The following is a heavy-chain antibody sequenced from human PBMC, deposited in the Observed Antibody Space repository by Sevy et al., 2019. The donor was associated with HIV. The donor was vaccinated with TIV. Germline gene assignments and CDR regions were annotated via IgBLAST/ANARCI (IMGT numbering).Heavy chain of an antibody. D-gene: IGHD2-8*02. Sequence: GGSLRLSCEVSGLSVTNNGMHWVRQAPGKGLEWVAVISYDGINKYYGDSVKGRFIISRDRSKNTLYLQMNILRIEYTSVYYCSKDCTGFYGMDVWGQGTTVTVSS. CDR1: GLSVTNNG. CDR3: SKDCTGFYGMDV. V-gene: IGHV3-30*18. J-gene: IGHJ6*02. CDR2: ISYDGINK.